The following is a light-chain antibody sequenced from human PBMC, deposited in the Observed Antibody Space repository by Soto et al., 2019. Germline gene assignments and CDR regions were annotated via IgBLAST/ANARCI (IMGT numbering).Light chain of an antibody. V-gene: IGKV1-39*01. CDR3: QQRYSTPEYS. CDR1: QSISSY. Sequence: DIQMTQSPSSLSASVGDRVTITCRASQSISSYLNWYQQKPGKAPKLLIYAASSLQSGVPSTSSGSGTGTDITLTISSLQPEDFETYYCQQRYSTPEYSFGQGTKLEIK. J-gene: IGKJ2*01. CDR2: AAS.